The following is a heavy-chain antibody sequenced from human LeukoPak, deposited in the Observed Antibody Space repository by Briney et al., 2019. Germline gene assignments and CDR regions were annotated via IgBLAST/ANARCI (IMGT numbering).Heavy chain of an antibody. CDR1: GGSFSGYY. V-gene: IGHV4-34*01. CDR3: ADRPPFDY. J-gene: IGHJ4*02. CDR2: INHSGST. Sequence: PSETLSLTCAVYGGSFSGYYWSWIRQPPGKGLEWIGEINHSGSTNYNPSVKSRVTISVDTSKNQFSLKLSSVTAADTAVYYCADRPPFDYWGQGTLVTVSS.